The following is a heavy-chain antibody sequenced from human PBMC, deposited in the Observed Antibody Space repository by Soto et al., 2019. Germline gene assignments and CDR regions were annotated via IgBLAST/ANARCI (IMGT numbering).Heavy chain of an antibody. D-gene: IGHD3-3*01. Sequence: GGSLRLSCAASGFTFSSYAMHWVRQAPGKGLEWVAVISYDGSNKYYADSVKGRFTISRDNSKNTLYLQMNSLRAEDTAVYYCARDGDFWSGYYTAPYYYGMDVWGQGTTVTVSS. J-gene: IGHJ6*02. V-gene: IGHV3-30-3*01. CDR3: ARDGDFWSGYYTAPYYYGMDV. CDR2: ISYDGSNK. CDR1: GFTFSSYA.